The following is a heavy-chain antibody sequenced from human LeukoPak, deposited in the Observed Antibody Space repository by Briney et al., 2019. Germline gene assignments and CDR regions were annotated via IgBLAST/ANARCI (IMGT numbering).Heavy chain of an antibody. V-gene: IGHV1-2*02. J-gene: IGHJ4*02. Sequence: VASVKVSCKASGYTFTGYYMHWVRQAPGQGLEWMGWINPNSGGTNYAQKFQGRVTMTRDTSISTAYMELSRLRSDDTAVYYCAREGDVKGADGGNSRDFDYWGQGTLVTVSS. CDR1: GYTFTGYY. CDR2: INPNSGGT. CDR3: AREGDVKGADGGNSRDFDY. D-gene: IGHD4-23*01.